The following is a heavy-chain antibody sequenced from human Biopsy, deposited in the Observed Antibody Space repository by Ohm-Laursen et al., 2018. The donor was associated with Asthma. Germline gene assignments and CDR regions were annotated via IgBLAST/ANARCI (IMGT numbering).Heavy chain of an antibody. CDR3: VRTFHFWSPYHAEHYQL. CDR1: GFTFGDYW. CDR2: IKHDGSEK. J-gene: IGHJ1*01. Sequence: SLRLSCTASGFTFGDYWMSWVRRVPGKGLEWVANIKHDGSEKNHVDSLKGRFTISRDNAKNSLYLQMNSLRAEDTAVYYCVRTFHFWSPYHAEHYQLWGQGTLVTVSS. D-gene: IGHD3-3*02. V-gene: IGHV3-7*01.